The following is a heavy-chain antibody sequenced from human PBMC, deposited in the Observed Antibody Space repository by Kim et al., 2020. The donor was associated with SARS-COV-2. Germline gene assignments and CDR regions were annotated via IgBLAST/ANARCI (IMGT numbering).Heavy chain of an antibody. D-gene: IGHD6-6*01. Sequence: ADSWKGRFTISRDNSKNTLYLQMNSLRAEDTAVYYCARDIRFQEQLDLFGYWGQGTLVTVSS. V-gene: IGHV3-30*07. J-gene: IGHJ4*02. CDR3: ARDIRFQEQLDLFGY.